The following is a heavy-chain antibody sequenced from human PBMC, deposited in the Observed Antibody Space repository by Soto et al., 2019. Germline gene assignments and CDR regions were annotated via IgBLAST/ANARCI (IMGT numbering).Heavy chain of an antibody. D-gene: IGHD3-10*01. V-gene: IGHV4-59*01. CDR2: IYYSGST. CDR1: GGSISSYY. J-gene: IGHJ4*02. CDR3: ARDPHYYGSGSYYDY. Sequence: PETLSLTCTLSGGSISSYYWSWIRQPPGTGLEWIGYIYYSGSTNYNPSLKSRVTISVDTSKNQFSLKLSSVTAADTAVYYCARDPHYYGSGSYYDYWGQGTLVTVSS.